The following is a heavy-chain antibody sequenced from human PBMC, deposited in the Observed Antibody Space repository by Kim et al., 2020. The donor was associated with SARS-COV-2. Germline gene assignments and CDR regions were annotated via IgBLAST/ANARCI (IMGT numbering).Heavy chain of an antibody. Sequence: HHPSPQSRVTISGATSKNQFSLKLSSVTAADTAVYYCARSDFSRTTPGDYWGQGTLVTVSS. D-gene: IGHD2-15*01. J-gene: IGHJ4*02. CDR3: ARSDFSRTTPGDY. V-gene: IGHV4-59*01.